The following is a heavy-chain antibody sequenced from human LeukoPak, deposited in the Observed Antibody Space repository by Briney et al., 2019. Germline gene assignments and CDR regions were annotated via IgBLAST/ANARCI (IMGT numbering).Heavy chain of an antibody. CDR3: VRYRYCGGDCYSPY. D-gene: IGHD2-21*02. J-gene: IGHJ4*02. V-gene: IGHV3-74*01. Sequence: GGSLRLSCAASGFTFNNYWMHWVRHAPGKGLVWVSRINGEGSSTAYADSVKGRFTISRDNAKNTLYLQMNSLRAEDSAVYYCVRYRYCGGDCYSPYWGRGTLVTVSS. CDR1: GFTFNNYW. CDR2: INGEGSST.